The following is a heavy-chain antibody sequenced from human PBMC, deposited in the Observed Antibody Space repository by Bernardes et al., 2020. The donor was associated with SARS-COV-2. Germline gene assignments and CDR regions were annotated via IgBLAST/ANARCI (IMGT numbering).Heavy chain of an antibody. J-gene: IGHJ2*01. D-gene: IGHD3-10*01. V-gene: IGHV4-59*01. Sequence: TLSRTFTISGCSIGIYSCALIRPPPWKGLEWIASIYYSGTTNYNPSLKSRVTISVDRSQNQFSLNLSSVTPADTAVYYCARDLSHLVRRGFDLWGRGTLVTVSS. CDR2: IYYSGTT. CDR3: ARDLSHLVRRGFDL. CDR1: GCSIGIYS.